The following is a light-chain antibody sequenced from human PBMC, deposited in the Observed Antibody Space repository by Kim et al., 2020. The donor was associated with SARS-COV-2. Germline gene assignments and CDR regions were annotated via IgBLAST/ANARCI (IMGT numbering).Light chain of an antibody. Sequence: TRSASVGDRVSITCRASQNISSWLAWYQQKPGKAPKRLIYRASSLESGVPSRFSGSGSGTDFTLTITSLQPDDFASYYCQRFNGHFGGGTKVDIK. V-gene: IGKV1-5*03. J-gene: IGKJ4*01. CDR2: RAS. CDR1: QNISSW. CDR3: QRFNGH.